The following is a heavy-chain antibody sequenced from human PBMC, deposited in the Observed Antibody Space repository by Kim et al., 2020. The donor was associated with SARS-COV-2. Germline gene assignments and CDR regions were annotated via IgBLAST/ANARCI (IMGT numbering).Heavy chain of an antibody. J-gene: IGHJ4*02. CDR3: TRALDY. V-gene: IGHV3-7*04. CDR2: DGSGI. Sequence: DGSGIYYVDSVKGRFTIFRDNAKKSLYLQMNSLRAEDTAVYYCTRALDYWGQGTLVTVSS.